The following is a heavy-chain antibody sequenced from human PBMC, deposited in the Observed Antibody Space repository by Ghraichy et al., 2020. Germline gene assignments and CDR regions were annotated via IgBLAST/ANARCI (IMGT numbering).Heavy chain of an antibody. CDR1: GVTVSSNY. Sequence: GGSLRLSCAASGVTVSSNYMSWVRQAPGKGLEWVSVIDSGGSTYYADSVQGRFTISRDNSKNTLYLQMNSLRAEDTAVYYCARSFGGNSLTFDYWGQGTLVTVSS. V-gene: IGHV3-66*01. CDR3: ARSFGGNSLTFDY. J-gene: IGHJ4*02. D-gene: IGHD4-23*01. CDR2: IDSGGST.